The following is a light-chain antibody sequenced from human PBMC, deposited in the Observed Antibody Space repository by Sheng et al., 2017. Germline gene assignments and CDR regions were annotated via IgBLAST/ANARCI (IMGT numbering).Light chain of an antibody. V-gene: IGKV3-15*01. CDR2: GAS. J-gene: IGKJ1*01. CDR1: QTVSSN. Sequence: EIVVTQSPATLSVSPGEGATLSCRASQTVSSNLAWYQQKPGQAPRLLIYGASTRATAIPARFSGSGSGTEFTLTISSLQSEDFAVYYCQQYNYWPRTFGQGTKVEIK. CDR3: QQYNYWPRT.